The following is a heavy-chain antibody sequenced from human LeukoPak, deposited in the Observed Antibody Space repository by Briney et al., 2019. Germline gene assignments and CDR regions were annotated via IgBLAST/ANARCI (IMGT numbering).Heavy chain of an antibody. J-gene: IGHJ4*02. Sequence: PGGSPRLSCAASGFTLDDYGMSWVRQAPGKGLEWVSGINWNGGSTGYADSVKGRFTISRDNAKNSLHLQMNSLRAEDTALYYCARVDGYCSSTSCSDLYYFDYWGQGTLVTVSS. CDR2: INWNGGST. CDR3: ARVDGYCSSTSCSDLYYFDY. V-gene: IGHV3-20*04. CDR1: GFTLDDYG. D-gene: IGHD2-2*03.